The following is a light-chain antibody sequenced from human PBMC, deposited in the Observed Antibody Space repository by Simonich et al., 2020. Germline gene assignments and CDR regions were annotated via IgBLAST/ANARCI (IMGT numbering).Light chain of an antibody. Sequence: QSALTQPRSVSGSPGQSVTISCTGPSSDVGGYNYVSWYQQHPGKAPKLMIYDVSKRPSGVPDRFSCSKSGNTASLTISGLQAEDEADYYCCSYAGSPYVFGTGTKVTVL. J-gene: IGLJ1*01. CDR1: SSDVGGYNY. CDR3: CSYAGSPYV. CDR2: DVS. V-gene: IGLV2-11*01.